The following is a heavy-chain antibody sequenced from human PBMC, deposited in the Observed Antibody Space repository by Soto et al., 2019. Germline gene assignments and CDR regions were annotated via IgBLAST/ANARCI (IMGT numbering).Heavy chain of an antibody. CDR1: GFTFSRYG. CDR3: ANSWTTLTTGFDF. CDR2: IWNDGSEK. Sequence: LRLSCVASGFTFSRYGMHWVRQAPGKGLEWVAVIWNDGSEKYYLDSVRDRFTISRDNSKNTLYLQMNNLRPEDTAMYYCANSWTTLTTGFDFWGQGALVTVSS. V-gene: IGHV3-33*06. J-gene: IGHJ4*02. D-gene: IGHD4-17*01.